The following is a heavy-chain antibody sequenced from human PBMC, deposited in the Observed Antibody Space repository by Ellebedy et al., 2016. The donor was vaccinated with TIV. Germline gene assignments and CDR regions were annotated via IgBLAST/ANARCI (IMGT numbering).Heavy chain of an antibody. V-gene: IGHV1-58*02. CDR1: GFTFTSSA. CDR2: IVVGSGNT. Sequence: SVKVSXXASGFTFTSSAMQWVRQARGQRLEWIGWIVVGSGNTNYAQKFQERVTITRDMSTSTAYMELSSLRSEDTAVYYCAAVNYDSSGYSDYWGQGTLVTVSS. D-gene: IGHD3-22*01. CDR3: AAVNYDSSGYSDY. J-gene: IGHJ4*02.